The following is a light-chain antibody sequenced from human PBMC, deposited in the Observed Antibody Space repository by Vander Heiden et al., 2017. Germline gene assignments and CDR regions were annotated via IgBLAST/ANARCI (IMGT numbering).Light chain of an antibody. CDR3: QQYKTYPYT. V-gene: IGKV1-5*03. Sequence: DIQMTQSPSTLSASVGDRVTIPCRASQSISSWLAWYQQKPGKAPKRLIYTASSLEDGVPSRFSGSGSGTEFTLTISSLQPDDFATDYCQQYKTYPYTFGQGTKLEIK. J-gene: IGKJ2*01. CDR2: TAS. CDR1: QSISSW.